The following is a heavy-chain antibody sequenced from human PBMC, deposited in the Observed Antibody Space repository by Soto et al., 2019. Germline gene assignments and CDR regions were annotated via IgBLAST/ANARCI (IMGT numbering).Heavy chain of an antibody. CDR2: IYPGDCAT. V-gene: IGHV5-51*01. CDR1: GYSFISSW. J-gene: IGHJ4*02. Sequence: GESLKISCQASGYSFISSWIGWVRQMPGKGLEWMGIIYPGDCATRYSPSFQGQLTMSADKSTSTAYLQWSSLKASDTGTYYCARMMGASGTAFDFWAQGXLVSAPQ. CDR3: ARMMGASGTAFDF. D-gene: IGHD1-26*01.